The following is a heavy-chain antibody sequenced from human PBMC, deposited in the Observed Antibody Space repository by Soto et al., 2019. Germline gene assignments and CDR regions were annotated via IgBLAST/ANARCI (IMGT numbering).Heavy chain of an antibody. J-gene: IGHJ3*02. V-gene: IGHV3-48*02. CDR2: ISSSSSTI. Sequence: GGSLRLSCAASGFTFSSYSMNWVRQAPGKGLEWVSYISSSSSTIYYADSVKGRFTISRDNAKNSLYLQMNSLRDEDTAVYYCAREEWNFPKLQGSMGIWGQGTMVTVSS. CDR1: GFTFSSYS. D-gene: IGHD3-3*01. CDR3: AREEWNFPKLQGSMGI.